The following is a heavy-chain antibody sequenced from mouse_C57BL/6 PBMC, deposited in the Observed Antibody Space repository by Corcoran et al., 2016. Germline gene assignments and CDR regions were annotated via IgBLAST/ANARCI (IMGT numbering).Heavy chain of an antibody. CDR3: ARSPATVVAHWYFDV. J-gene: IGHJ1*03. D-gene: IGHD1-1*01. V-gene: IGHV1-18*01. Sequence: EVQLQQSGPELVKPGASVKIPCKASGYTFTDYNMDWVKQSHGKSLEWIGDINPNNGGTIYNQKFKGKATLTVDKSSSTAYMELRSLTSEDTAVYYCARSPATVVAHWYFDVWGTGTTVTVSS. CDR2: INPNNGGT. CDR1: GYTFTDYN.